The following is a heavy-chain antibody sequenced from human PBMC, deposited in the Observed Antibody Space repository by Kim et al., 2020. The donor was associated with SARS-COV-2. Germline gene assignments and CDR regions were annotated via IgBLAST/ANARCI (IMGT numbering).Heavy chain of an antibody. Sequence: GGSLRLSCAASGFTVSSNYMSWVRQAPGKGLEWVSVIYSGGSTYYADSVKGRFTISRDNSKNTLYLQMNSLRAEDTAVYYCATVTTEDYYYGMDVWGQGTTVSVS. V-gene: IGHV3-53*01. CDR3: ATVTTEDYYYGMDV. CDR2: IYSGGST. CDR1: GFTVSSNY. D-gene: IGHD4-17*01. J-gene: IGHJ6*02.